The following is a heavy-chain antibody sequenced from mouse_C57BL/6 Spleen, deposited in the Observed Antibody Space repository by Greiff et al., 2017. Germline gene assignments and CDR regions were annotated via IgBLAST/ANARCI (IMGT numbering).Heavy chain of an antibody. CDR1: GYSFTGYY. V-gene: IGHV1-42*01. CDR2: INPSTGGT. D-gene: IGHD3-3*01. CDR3: GRGTPAWFAY. Sequence: EVQLQQSGPELVKPGASVKISCKASGYSFTGYYMNWVKQSPEKSLEWIGEINPSTGGTTYNQKFKAKATLTVDKSSSTAYMQLKSLTSEDSAVYYCGRGTPAWFAYWGQGTLVTVSA. J-gene: IGHJ3*01.